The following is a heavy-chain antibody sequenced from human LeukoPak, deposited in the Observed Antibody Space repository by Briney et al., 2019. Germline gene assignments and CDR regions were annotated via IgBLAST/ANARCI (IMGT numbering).Heavy chain of an antibody. CDR2: ISYDGSNK. D-gene: IGHD4-17*01. CDR3: ARDIGLGYYGDYVERSLGY. V-gene: IGHV3-30-3*01. Sequence: PGGSLRLSCAASGFTFSSCAMHWVRQAPGKGLEWVAVISYDGSNKYYADSVKGRFTISRDNSKNTLYLQMNSLRAEDTAVYYCARDIGLGYYGDYVERSLGYWGQGTLVTVSS. J-gene: IGHJ4*02. CDR1: GFTFSSCA.